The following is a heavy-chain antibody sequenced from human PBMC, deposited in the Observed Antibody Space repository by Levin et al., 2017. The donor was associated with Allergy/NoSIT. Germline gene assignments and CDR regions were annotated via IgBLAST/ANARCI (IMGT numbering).Heavy chain of an antibody. CDR3: AKRTDGIPRGFDY. CDR2: IRDSGGNT. D-gene: IGHD1-14*01. V-gene: IGHV3-23*01. Sequence: GASVKVSCAASGFTFSSSAMSWVRQAPGKGLEWVSAIRDSGGNTFYRDSVRGRFTISRDNSRNTLHLQMNSLRAEDTAIYYCAKRTDGIPRGFDYWGQGTLVTVSS. J-gene: IGHJ4*02. CDR1: GFTFSSSA.